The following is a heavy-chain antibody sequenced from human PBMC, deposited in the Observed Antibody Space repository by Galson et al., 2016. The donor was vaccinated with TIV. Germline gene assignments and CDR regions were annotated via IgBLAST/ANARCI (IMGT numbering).Heavy chain of an antibody. CDR2: IGRNSRTI. V-gene: IGHV3-48*03. J-gene: IGHJ6*04. CDR3: ARGMWGSGLMDV. Sequence: SLRLSCAASGFTFTDYEFHWVRQAPGKGLEWVSYIGRNSRTIFYADSVQGRFTISRDNAKNSLSLQMNSLRVEDTALYYCARGMWGSGLMDVWGTGTTVTVSS. D-gene: IGHD7-27*01. CDR1: GFTFTDYE.